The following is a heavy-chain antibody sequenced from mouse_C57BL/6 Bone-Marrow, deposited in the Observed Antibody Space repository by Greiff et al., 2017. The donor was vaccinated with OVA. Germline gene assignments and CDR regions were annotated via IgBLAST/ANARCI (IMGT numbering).Heavy chain of an antibody. D-gene: IGHD2-3*01. Sequence: VKLMESGPGLVAPSQSLSIPCTVSGFSLTSYAISWVRQPPGKGLEWLGVIWTGGGTNYNSALNSRLSISKDNSKSQVFLKMNSLQTDDTARYYCARTDDGYYSLFDYWGQGTTLTVSS. J-gene: IGHJ2*01. V-gene: IGHV2-9-1*01. CDR3: ARTDDGYYSLFDY. CDR2: IWTGGGT. CDR1: GFSLTSYA.